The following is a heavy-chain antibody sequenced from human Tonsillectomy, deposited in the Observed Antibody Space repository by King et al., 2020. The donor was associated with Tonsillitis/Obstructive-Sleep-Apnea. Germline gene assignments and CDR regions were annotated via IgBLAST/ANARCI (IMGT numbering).Heavy chain of an antibody. Sequence: VQLQQWGAGLLKPSETLSLTCAVYGGSFSGYYWSWIRQPPGKGLEWIGEINHSGSTNYNPSLKSRVTISVDTSKNQFSLKPSSVTAADTAVYYCARGKKYYYDSSGYYGYWGQGTLVTVSS. CDR1: GGSFSGYY. V-gene: IGHV4-34*01. J-gene: IGHJ4*02. CDR3: ARGKKYYYDSSGYYGY. CDR2: INHSGST. D-gene: IGHD3-22*01.